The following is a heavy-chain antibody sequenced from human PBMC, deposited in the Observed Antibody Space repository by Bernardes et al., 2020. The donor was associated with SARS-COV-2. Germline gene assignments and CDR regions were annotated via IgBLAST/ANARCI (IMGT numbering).Heavy chain of an antibody. CDR2: LNHSGST. V-gene: IGHV4-34*01. J-gene: IGHJ5*02. Sequence: EALSLTCAVYGGSFSGYYWSWIRQPPGKGLEWIGELNHSGSTNYNPSLKSRVTISVDTSKNQFSLKVNSVTAADTAFYYCARGPMRGWFDPWGQGTLVTVSS. CDR3: ARGPMRGWFDP. CDR1: GGSFSGYY. D-gene: IGHD3-22*01.